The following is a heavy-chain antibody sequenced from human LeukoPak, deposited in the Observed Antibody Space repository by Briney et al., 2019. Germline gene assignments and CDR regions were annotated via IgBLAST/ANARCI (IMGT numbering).Heavy chain of an antibody. Sequence: PGGSLRLSCAASGFTFSSYGMHWVRQAPGKGLEWVAFIRYDGSNKYYADSVKGRFTISRDNSKNTVYLQMNNLRPEGTAVFYCARGQGYESYYYMDVWGKGTTVSVSS. J-gene: IGHJ6*03. CDR3: ARGQGYESYYYMDV. D-gene: IGHD2-2*01. CDR1: GFTFSSYG. V-gene: IGHV3-30*02. CDR2: IRYDGSNK.